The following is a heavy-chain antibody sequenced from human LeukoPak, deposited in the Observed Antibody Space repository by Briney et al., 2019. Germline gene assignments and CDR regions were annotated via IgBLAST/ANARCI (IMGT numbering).Heavy chain of an antibody. CDR1: GYSFTSYW. Sequence: GESLKISCKGSGYSFTSYWIGWVRQMPGKGLEWMGIIYPGDSDTRYSPSFQGQVTISADKSISTAYLQWSSLKASDTAMYYCARRGEPYCSGGSCYYNWFDPWGQGTLVTVSP. D-gene: IGHD2-15*01. CDR3: ARRGEPYCSGGSCYYNWFDP. V-gene: IGHV5-51*01. J-gene: IGHJ5*02. CDR2: IYPGDSDT.